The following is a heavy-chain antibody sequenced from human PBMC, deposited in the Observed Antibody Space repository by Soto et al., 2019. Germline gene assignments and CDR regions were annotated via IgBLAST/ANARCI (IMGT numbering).Heavy chain of an antibody. CDR3: AKELDVHGDYATDY. D-gene: IGHD4-17*01. CDR1: GFTFSSYG. V-gene: IGHV3-30*02. CDR2: IWYDGSNK. J-gene: IGHJ4*02. Sequence: GGSLRLSCAASGFTFSSYGMHWVRQAPGKGLEWVAVIWYDGSNKYYADSVKGRFTISRDNSKNTLYLQMNSLRAEDTAVYYCAKELDVHGDYATDYWGQGTLVTVSS.